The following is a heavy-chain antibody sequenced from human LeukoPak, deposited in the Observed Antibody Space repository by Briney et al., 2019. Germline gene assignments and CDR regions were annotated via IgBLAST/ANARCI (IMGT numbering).Heavy chain of an antibody. Sequence: PGGSLRISCEASGFTFSSYSMNWVRQAPGKGLEWVSSISSSGSYIYYADSVKGRFTISRDNAKNSLYLQMNSLRAEDTAVYYCARVLRGTGTPDYWGQGTLVTVSS. V-gene: IGHV3-21*01. CDR3: ARVLRGTGTPDY. J-gene: IGHJ4*02. CDR2: ISSSGSYI. CDR1: GFTFSSYS. D-gene: IGHD1-1*01.